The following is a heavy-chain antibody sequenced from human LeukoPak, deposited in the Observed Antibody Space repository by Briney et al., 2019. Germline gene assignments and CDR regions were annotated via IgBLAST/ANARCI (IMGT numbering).Heavy chain of an antibody. CDR2: IYHSGST. CDR1: GYSISSGYY. D-gene: IGHD3-22*01. Sequence: PSETLSLTCTVSGYSISSGYYWGWIRQPPGKGLEWIGSIYHSGSTYYNPSLKSRVTISVDTSKNQFSLKLSSVTAADTAVYYCAREGRATYYYDSSGYYRAGDDAFDIWGQGTMVTVSS. V-gene: IGHV4-38-2*02. J-gene: IGHJ3*02. CDR3: AREGRATYYYDSSGYYRAGDDAFDI.